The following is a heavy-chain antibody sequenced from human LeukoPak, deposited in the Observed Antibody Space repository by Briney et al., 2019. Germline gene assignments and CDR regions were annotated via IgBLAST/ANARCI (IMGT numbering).Heavy chain of an antibody. D-gene: IGHD4-23*01. CDR2: IYHSGST. Sequence: PSETLSLTCAVSGYSISSGYYWGWIRQPPGKGLEWIGSIYHSGSTYYNPSLNSRVTISIDTSKNHFSLKLRSVTAADTAVYFCARRRWASSNVDYWGQGTLVTVSS. CDR1: GYSISSGYY. CDR3: ARRRWASSNVDY. J-gene: IGHJ4*02. V-gene: IGHV4-38-2*01.